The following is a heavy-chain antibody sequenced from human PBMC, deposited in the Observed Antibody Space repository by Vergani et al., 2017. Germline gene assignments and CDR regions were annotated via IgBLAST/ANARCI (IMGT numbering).Heavy chain of an antibody. Sequence: EVQLLESGGGLVQPGGSLRLSCAASGFTFSSYAMIWVRQAPGKGLEWVSAIRGSGGSTYYADSVKGRFTISRDNSKNTLYLQMNSLRAEDTAVYYCAKVLRHDYGGNSRDAFDIWGQGTMVTVSS. CDR2: IRGSGGST. V-gene: IGHV3-23*01. D-gene: IGHD4-23*01. J-gene: IGHJ3*02. CDR1: GFTFSSYA. CDR3: AKVLRHDYGGNSRDAFDI.